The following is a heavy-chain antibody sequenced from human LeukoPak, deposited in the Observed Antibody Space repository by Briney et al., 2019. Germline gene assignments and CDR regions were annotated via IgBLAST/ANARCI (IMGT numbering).Heavy chain of an antibody. V-gene: IGHV4-4*07. J-gene: IGHJ4*02. D-gene: IGHD2-8*01. CDR3: AAIDPTNDSFDY. Sequence: SETLSLTCIVSGGSISSYYWSWIRQPAGKGLEWIGRIHTSGSTNYNPSLKSRVTMSVDTSKNQFSLKLTSVTAADTAVYYCAAIDPTNDSFDYWGQGTLVTVSS. CDR2: IHTSGST. CDR1: GGSISSYY.